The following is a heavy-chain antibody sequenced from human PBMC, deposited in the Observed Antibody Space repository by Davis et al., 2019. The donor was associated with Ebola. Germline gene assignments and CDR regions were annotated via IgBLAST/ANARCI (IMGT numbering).Heavy chain of an antibody. CDR2: IYYRGST. Sequence: PSETLSLTCTVSAGSMHNPYWSWIPQTPGKGLEWIGYIYYRGSTKYNPSLKSRVTISVDTSKNQFSLRLTSLTAADTAVYYCARGQKGTTVTTGGFYYYDVDVWGQGTTVIVSS. V-gene: IGHV4-59*11. CDR3: ARGQKGTTVTTGGFYYYDVDV. D-gene: IGHD4-11*01. J-gene: IGHJ6*02. CDR1: AGSMHNPY.